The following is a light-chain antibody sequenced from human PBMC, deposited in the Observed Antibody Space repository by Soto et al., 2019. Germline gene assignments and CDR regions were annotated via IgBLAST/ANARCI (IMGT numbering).Light chain of an antibody. CDR1: QDIGAY. J-gene: IGKJ1*01. Sequence: DIQMTQSPSSLSAPIGDRVTISCRASQDIGAYVNWYQHKQGKAPRVLMYAASNLKSGVPPRFSGSVVERDVTLTISDLQPEDFATYYCQHSYSTRTFGQGTKVERK. CDR2: AAS. V-gene: IGKV1-39*01. CDR3: QHSYSTRT.